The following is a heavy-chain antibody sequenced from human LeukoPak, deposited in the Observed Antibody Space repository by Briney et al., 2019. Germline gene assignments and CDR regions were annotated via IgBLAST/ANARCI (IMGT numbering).Heavy chain of an antibody. J-gene: IGHJ3*02. V-gene: IGHV3-7*01. CDR1: GFTFSKFW. Sequence: PGWSLRLSCEASGFTFSKFWMTWVRQTPEKRLEWVASINQDGSENYYVVSLKGRFTISRDNAKNSLYLQMSSLRAEDTALYYCARGSVVVVINDAFDMWGQGTMVTAS. D-gene: IGHD3-22*01. CDR3: ARGSVVVVINDAFDM. CDR2: INQDGSEN.